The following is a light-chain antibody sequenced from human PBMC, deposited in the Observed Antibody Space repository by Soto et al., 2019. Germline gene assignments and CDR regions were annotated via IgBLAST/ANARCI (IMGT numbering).Light chain of an antibody. Sequence: DIQMTQSTSTLSASIGDRVTITCRASQSVDSWLAWYQQQPGKAPKLLIYKASSLQTGVPSRFSGSGSGTEFTLTISSLQPDDFATYYCQHYNAYSRTFGQGTKVEIK. CDR1: QSVDSW. CDR3: QHYNAYSRT. CDR2: KAS. V-gene: IGKV1-5*03. J-gene: IGKJ1*01.